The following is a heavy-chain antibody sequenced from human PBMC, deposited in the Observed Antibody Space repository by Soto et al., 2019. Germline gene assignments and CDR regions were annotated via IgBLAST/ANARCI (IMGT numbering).Heavy chain of an antibody. Sequence: GGSLRLSCTASGFTFGDYAMSWVRQAPGKGLEWVSVLYSGGTTYYADSVKGRFTISRDNSKNTLYLQMNSLRAEDTAVYYCARGQVGATAPFDCWGQGTLVTVSS. CDR1: GFTFGDYA. J-gene: IGHJ4*02. V-gene: IGHV3-53*01. CDR2: LYSGGTT. D-gene: IGHD1-26*01. CDR3: ARGQVGATAPFDC.